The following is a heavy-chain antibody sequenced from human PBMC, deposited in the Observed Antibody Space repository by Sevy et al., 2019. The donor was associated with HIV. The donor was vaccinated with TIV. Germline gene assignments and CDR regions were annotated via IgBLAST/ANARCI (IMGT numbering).Heavy chain of an antibody. Sequence: GGSLRLSCAASGFTFTSYSMNWVRQAPGKGLEWVSPIISSSRYIYYPDSVRGRFTISRDNAKNSLYLQMNSLRAEDTAVYYCASAGVVIEKDPFDFWGQGTMVTVSS. CDR1: GFTFTSYS. CDR3: ASAGVVIEKDPFDF. J-gene: IGHJ3*01. V-gene: IGHV3-21*01. D-gene: IGHD3-3*01. CDR2: IISSSRYI.